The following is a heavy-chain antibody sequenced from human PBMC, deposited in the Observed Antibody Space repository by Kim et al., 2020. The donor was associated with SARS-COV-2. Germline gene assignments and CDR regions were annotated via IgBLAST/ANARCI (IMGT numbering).Heavy chain of an antibody. CDR1: GFTFSSYW. V-gene: IGHV3-7*01. J-gene: IGHJ4*01. CDR3: AREVGGDFWSGYYPTTFDY. CDR2: IKQDGSEK. Sequence: LSLTCAASGFTFSSYWMSWVRQAPGKGLEWVANIKQDGSEKYYVDSVKGRFTISRDNAKNSLYLQMNSLRAEDTAVYYCAREVGGDFWSGYYPTTFDYWGQGTLVTVSS. D-gene: IGHD3-3*01.